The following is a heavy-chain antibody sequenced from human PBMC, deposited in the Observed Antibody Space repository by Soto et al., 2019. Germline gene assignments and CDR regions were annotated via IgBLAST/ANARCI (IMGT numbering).Heavy chain of an antibody. D-gene: IGHD3-3*01. CDR3: AAGSRYYDFWSGYYGARSDAFDI. CDR2: IVVGSGNT. Sequence: SVKVSCKASGFTFTSSAMQWVRQARGQRLEWIGWIVVGSGNTNYAQKFQERVTITRDMSTSTAYMELSSLRSEDTAVYYCAAGSRYYDFWSGYYGARSDAFDIWGQGTMVTVSS. V-gene: IGHV1-58*02. J-gene: IGHJ3*02. CDR1: GFTFTSSA.